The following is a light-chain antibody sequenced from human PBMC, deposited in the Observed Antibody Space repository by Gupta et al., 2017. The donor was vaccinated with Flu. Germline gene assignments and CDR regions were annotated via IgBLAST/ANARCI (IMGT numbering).Light chain of an antibody. CDR2: GAF. Sequence: ERATLSCRASLSVSSNLAWYQQKPGQAPRLLIYGAFTRATGISARFSGSGSGTEFTLTINSLQSEEFAVYYCQQYNDWPPITFGQGTRLEIK. CDR1: LSVSSN. CDR3: QQYNDWPPIT. V-gene: IGKV3-15*01. J-gene: IGKJ5*01.